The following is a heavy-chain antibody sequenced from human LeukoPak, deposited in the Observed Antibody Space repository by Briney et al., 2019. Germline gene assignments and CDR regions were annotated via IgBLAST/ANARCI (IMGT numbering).Heavy chain of an antibody. J-gene: IGHJ4*02. CDR1: GYTFTGYY. CDR2: INPNSGGT. Sequence: ASVKVSCKASGYTFTGYYMHWMRQAPGQGLEWMGWINPNSGGTNYAQKFQGRVTMTRDTSISTAYMELSRLRSDDTAVYYCARVFKSGNYVDYWGQGTLVTVSS. V-gene: IGHV1-2*02. CDR3: ARVFKSGNYVDY. D-gene: IGHD3-10*02.